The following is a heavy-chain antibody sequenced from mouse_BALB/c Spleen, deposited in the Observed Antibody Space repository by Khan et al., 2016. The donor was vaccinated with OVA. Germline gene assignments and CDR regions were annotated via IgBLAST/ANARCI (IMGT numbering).Heavy chain of an antibody. CDR1: GYTFTSYW. D-gene: IGHD4-1*01. CDR3: TRRNWDVAWFAY. J-gene: IGHJ3*01. Sequence: VRLQQSGTVLARPGASVKMSCKASGYTFTSYWMHWVKQRPGQGLEWIGDIYPGNTDTNYNQKFKGKAKLTAVTSTSTAYMELYSLTNEDSAVYYCTRRNWDVAWFAYWGQGTLVTVSA. V-gene: IGHV1-5*01. CDR2: IYPGNTDT.